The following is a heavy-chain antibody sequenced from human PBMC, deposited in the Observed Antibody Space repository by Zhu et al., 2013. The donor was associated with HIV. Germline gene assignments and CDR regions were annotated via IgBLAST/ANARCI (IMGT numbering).Heavy chain of an antibody. J-gene: IGHJ4*02. D-gene: IGHD3-22*01. Sequence: QVQLVQSGAEVKKPGSSVKVSCKASGGTFSSYAISWVRQAPGQGLEWMGGIIPIFGTASYAQKFQGRVTITADESTSTAYMELSSLRSEDTAVYYCARLTYYYDSSGYSTDYWGQGTLVTVSS. CDR2: IIPIFGTA. V-gene: IGHV1-69*12. CDR1: GGTFSSYA. CDR3: ARLTYYYDSSGYSTDY.